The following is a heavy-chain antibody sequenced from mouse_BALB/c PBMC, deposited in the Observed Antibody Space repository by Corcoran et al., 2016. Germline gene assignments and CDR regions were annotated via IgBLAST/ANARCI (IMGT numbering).Heavy chain of an antibody. CDR3: ARDPGTYYFDY. V-gene: IGHV3-6*02. D-gene: IGHD3-3*01. CDR2: ISYDGSN. CDR1: GYSITSGYY. J-gene: IGHJ2*01. Sequence: DVQLQESGPGLVKPSQSMSLTCSVTGYSITSGYYWNWIRQFPGNKMEWMGYISYDGSNNYNPYLKNRISITRDTAKNQCFLKLNSVTTEDTATYYCARDPGTYYFDYWGQGTTLTVSS.